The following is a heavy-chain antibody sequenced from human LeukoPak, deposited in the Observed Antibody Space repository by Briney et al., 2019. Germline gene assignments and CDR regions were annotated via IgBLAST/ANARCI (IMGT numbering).Heavy chain of an antibody. J-gene: IGHJ4*02. CDR2: IGGSGGST. CDR1: GFTFSMCA. D-gene: IGHD1-26*01. CDR3: AKSFGGSYYGSYFDS. V-gene: IGHV3-23*01. Sequence: PGGSLRLSCAASGFTFSMCAMTWVRQAPGKGLEWVSTIGGSGGSTYYADFVKGRVTISRDNSNNTVSLQMNSLRAEDTGMYYCAKSFGGSYYGSYFDSWGQGILVTVSS.